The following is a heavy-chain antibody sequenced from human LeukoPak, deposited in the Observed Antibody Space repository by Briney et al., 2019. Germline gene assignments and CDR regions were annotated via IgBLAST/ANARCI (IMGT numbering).Heavy chain of an antibody. J-gene: IGHJ4*02. CDR3: AGIAARLYYFDY. Sequence: SETLSLTCTVSGGSISSYYWSWIRQPPGKGLEWIGYIYYSGSTNYNPSLKSRVTISVDTSKNQFSLKLSSVTAADTAVYYCAGIAARLYYFDYWGQGTLVTVSS. D-gene: IGHD6-6*01. V-gene: IGHV4-59*01. CDR1: GGSISSYY. CDR2: IYYSGST.